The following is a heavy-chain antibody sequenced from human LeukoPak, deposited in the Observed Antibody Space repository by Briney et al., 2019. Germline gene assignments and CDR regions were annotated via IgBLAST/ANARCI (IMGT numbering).Heavy chain of an antibody. V-gene: IGHV4-38-2*01. Sequence: ASETLSLTCAVSGYSISSGYYWGWIRPPPGKGLEWIGSIYHSGSTYYNPSLKSRVTISVDTSKNQFSLKLSSVTAADTAVYYCSSVVVVPAALVWDAFDIWGRGTMVTVSS. J-gene: IGHJ3*02. CDR3: SSVVVVPAALVWDAFDI. CDR1: GYSISSGYY. D-gene: IGHD2-2*01. CDR2: IYHSGST.